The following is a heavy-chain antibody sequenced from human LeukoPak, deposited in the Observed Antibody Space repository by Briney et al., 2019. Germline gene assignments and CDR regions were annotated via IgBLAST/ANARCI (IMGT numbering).Heavy chain of an antibody. CDR3: ARNPGRKFDF. J-gene: IGHJ4*02. V-gene: IGHV3-53*01. D-gene: IGHD3-10*01. Sequence: GGSLRLSCTVSGFTVSSNSMSWVRQAPGKGLEWVSFIYSDNTHYSDSVKGRFTISRDNAKSSLYLQMNSLRAEDTAVYYCARNPGRKFDFWGQGALVTVSS. CDR1: GFTVSSNS. CDR2: IYSDNT.